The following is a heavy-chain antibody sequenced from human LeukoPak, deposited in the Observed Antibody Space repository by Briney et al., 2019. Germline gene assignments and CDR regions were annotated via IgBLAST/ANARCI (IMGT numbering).Heavy chain of an antibody. CDR3: ARAAHNVMLWFGEHFDY. Sequence: GGSLRLSCAASGFTFSDYNTNWVRQAPGKGLEWVSYISSSGSTIYYADSVKGRFTISRDNAKNSLYLQMNSLRAEDTAVYYCARAAHNVMLWFGEHFDYWGQGTLVTVSS. V-gene: IGHV3-48*04. D-gene: IGHD3-10*01. CDR2: ISSSGSTI. J-gene: IGHJ4*02. CDR1: GFTFSDYN.